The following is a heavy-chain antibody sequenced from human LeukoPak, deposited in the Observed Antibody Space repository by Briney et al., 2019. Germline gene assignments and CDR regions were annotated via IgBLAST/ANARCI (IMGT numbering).Heavy chain of an antibody. Sequence: GGSLRPSCAASEFSFTDAWMNWVRQAPGKGLEWVGRIKGKVDGGTTDYAAPVQGRFTISRDDSKNTLYLQMNSLKTEDTALYYCTTLDMATITSDYWGQGTLVTVSS. J-gene: IGHJ4*02. CDR2: IKGKVDGGTT. D-gene: IGHD5-24*01. V-gene: IGHV3-15*01. CDR3: TTLDMATITSDY. CDR1: EFSFTDAW.